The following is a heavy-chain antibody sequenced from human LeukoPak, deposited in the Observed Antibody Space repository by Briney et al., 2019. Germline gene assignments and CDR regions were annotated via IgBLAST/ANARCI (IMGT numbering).Heavy chain of an antibody. CDR1: GFTFSSYS. J-gene: IGHJ4*02. D-gene: IGHD4-11*01. Sequence: GGSLRLSCAASGFTFSSYSMNWVRQAPGKGLEWVSSISSSSSYIYYADSVKGRFTISRDNAKNSLYLQMNSLRAEDTAVYYCARDQYSNYAFDYWSQGTLVTVSS. V-gene: IGHV3-21*01. CDR3: ARDQYSNYAFDY. CDR2: ISSSSSYI.